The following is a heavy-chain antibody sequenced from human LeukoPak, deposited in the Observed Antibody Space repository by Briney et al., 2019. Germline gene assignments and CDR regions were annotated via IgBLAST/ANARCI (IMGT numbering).Heavy chain of an antibody. CDR1: GGPFSGYY. CDR3: ARGRNWETFYHYCMDV. Sequence: KASETLSLTCGVSGGPFSGYYWTWIRQLPGKGLEWMGEINHSGNTTYNPSLKSRVIISIDTSKNQISQNMRSVTAADTAVYYCARGRNWETFYHYCMDVWGNGTTVTVSS. D-gene: IGHD1-14*01. V-gene: IGHV4-34*01. CDR2: INHSGNT. J-gene: IGHJ6*03.